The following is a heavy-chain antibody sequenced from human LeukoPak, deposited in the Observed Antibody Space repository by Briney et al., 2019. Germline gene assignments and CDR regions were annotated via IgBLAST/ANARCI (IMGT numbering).Heavy chain of an antibody. CDR1: GYTFTSYD. Sequence: ASVKVSCKASGYTFTSYDISWVRQAPGQGLEWMGWISAYNGNTNYAQKFQGRVTMTTDSSTSTAYMELRSLRSDDTAVYYCARGGHLGYCSSTSCSDYWGQGTLVTVSS. CDR3: ARGGHLGYCSSTSCSDY. V-gene: IGHV1-18*01. CDR2: ISAYNGNT. D-gene: IGHD2-2*01. J-gene: IGHJ4*02.